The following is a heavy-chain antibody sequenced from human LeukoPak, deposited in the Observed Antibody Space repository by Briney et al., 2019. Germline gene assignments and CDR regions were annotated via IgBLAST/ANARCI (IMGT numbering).Heavy chain of an antibody. CDR1: GFTFDDYG. CDR2: IKWNGGST. V-gene: IGHV3-20*04. J-gene: IGHJ4*02. D-gene: IGHD3-22*01. Sequence: GGSLRLSCAASGFTFDDYGMRWVPQAPGKGLYVVSGIKWNGGSTGYADPVKGRFTISRDNAKNSLYLQMSSLRAEDTALYYCARVYDSRLPQNWGQGTLVTVSS. CDR3: ARVYDSRLPQN.